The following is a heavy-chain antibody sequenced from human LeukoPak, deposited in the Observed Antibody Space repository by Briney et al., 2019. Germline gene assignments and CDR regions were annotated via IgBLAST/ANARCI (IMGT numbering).Heavy chain of an antibody. Sequence: GGSLRLSCAASGFTFDDYAMHWVRQAPGKGLEWVSGISWNSGSIGYADSVKGRFTISRDNAKNSLYPQMNSLRAEDMALYYCAKEGSETGYAPLDYWGQGTLVTVSS. J-gene: IGHJ4*02. V-gene: IGHV3-9*03. CDR3: AKEGSETGYAPLDY. CDR1: GFTFDDYA. CDR2: ISWNSGSI. D-gene: IGHD3-9*01.